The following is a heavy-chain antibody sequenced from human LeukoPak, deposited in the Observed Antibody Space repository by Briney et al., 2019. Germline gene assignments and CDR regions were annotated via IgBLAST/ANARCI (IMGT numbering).Heavy chain of an antibody. V-gene: IGHV4-59*01. J-gene: IGHJ3*02. D-gene: IGHD2-21*02. CDR1: GGSISSYY. CDR2: IYYSGST. CDR3: ARDRGVVTAIGAFDI. Sequence: SETLSLTCTVSGGSISSYYWSWIRQLPGKGLEWVGYIYYSGSTNYNPSLKSRVTISVDTSKNQFSLKLSSVTAADTAVYYCARDRGVVTAIGAFDIWGQGTMVTVSS.